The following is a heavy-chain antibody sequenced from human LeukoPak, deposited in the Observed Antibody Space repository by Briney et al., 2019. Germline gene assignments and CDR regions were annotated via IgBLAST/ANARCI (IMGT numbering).Heavy chain of an antibody. V-gene: IGHV4-38-2*02. Sequence: SETLSLTCTVSGYSISSGYYWGWIRQPPGKGLEWIGSIYHSGSTYYNPSLKSRVTISVDTSKNQFSLKLSSVTAADTAVYYCARRGCSSTSCSDYWGQGTLVTVSS. CDR3: ARRGCSSTSCSDY. CDR1: GYSISSGYY. CDR2: IYHSGST. J-gene: IGHJ4*02. D-gene: IGHD2-2*01.